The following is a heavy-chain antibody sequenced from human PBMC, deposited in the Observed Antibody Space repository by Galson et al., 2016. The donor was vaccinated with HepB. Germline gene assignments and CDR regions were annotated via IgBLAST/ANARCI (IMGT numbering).Heavy chain of an antibody. Sequence: SLRLSCAGSPFIVNNYWMHWVRQVPGKGLVWVSQINNDGTATMYADSVKGRFTISRDIAKSTVYLQMDSLRAEDTAFHFCTDLNAHWGQGIRVTVSS. J-gene: IGHJ4*02. CDR3: TDLNAH. V-gene: IGHV3-74*03. CDR2: INNDGTAT. CDR1: PFIVNNYW.